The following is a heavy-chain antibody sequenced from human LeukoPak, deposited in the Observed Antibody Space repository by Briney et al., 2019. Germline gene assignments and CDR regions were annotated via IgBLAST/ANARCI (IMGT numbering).Heavy chain of an antibody. CDR2: LSWFGGHT. Sequence: GGSLRLSCATSGFSLDEYTVHWVRQAPGKGLEWVSLLSWFGGHTYYADSVQGRFTLSRDYSKNSLYLQMNSLRTEDTAFYYCAKEARGARWTGFDSWGQGTLVTVSS. CDR3: AKEARGARWTGFDS. V-gene: IGHV3-43*01. J-gene: IGHJ4*02. D-gene: IGHD1-1*01. CDR1: GFSLDEYT.